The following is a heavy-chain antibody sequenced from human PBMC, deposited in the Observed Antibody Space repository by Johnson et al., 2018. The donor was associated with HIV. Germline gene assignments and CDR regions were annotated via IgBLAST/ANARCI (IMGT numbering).Heavy chain of an antibody. V-gene: IGHV3-74*01. Sequence: VQLVESGGGLVQPGGSLRLSCGASGFTFSDHWMQWVRQVPGKGLVWVSRINGDGTGSTYADFVKVRFTVSRDNAKNTLYLQMNSLRAEDTAVYYYARDQGGSSMRWLQSTGFAFDIWGQGTMLTVSS. D-gene: IGHD5-24*01. CDR1: GFTFSDHW. CDR2: INGDGTGS. CDR3: ARDQGGSSMRWLQSTGFAFDI. J-gene: IGHJ3*02.